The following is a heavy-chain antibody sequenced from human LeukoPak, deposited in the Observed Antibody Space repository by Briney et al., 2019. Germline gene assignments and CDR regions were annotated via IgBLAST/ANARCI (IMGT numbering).Heavy chain of an antibody. Sequence: GASVKVSCKASGYTFTSYAMNWVRQAPGQGLEWMGWINTNTGNPTYAQGFTGRFVFSLDTSVSTAYLQISSLKAEDTAVYYCARGGFWSGYYLFDYWGQGTLVTVSS. CDR1: GYTFTSYA. V-gene: IGHV7-4-1*02. CDR3: ARGGFWSGYYLFDY. J-gene: IGHJ4*02. D-gene: IGHD3-3*01. CDR2: INTNTGNP.